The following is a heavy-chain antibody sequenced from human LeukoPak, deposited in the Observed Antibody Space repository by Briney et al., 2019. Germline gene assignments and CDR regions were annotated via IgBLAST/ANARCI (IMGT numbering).Heavy chain of an antibody. Sequence: GASVKVSCKASGYTFTSYDINWVRQATGQGLEWMGWMNPNSGNTGYAQKFQGRVTMTRNTSISTAYMELSSLRSEDTAAYYCFFDFWSGYYIKGWFDPWGQGTLVTVSS. CDR3: FFDFWSGYYIKGWFDP. J-gene: IGHJ5*02. V-gene: IGHV1-8*01. D-gene: IGHD3-3*01. CDR2: MNPNSGNT. CDR1: GYTFTSYD.